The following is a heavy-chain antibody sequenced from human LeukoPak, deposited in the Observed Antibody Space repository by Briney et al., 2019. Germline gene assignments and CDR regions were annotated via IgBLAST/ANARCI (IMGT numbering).Heavy chain of an antibody. V-gene: IGHV3-21*01. D-gene: IGHD4-17*01. CDR3: ATMTTVTTNNWFDP. CDR2: ISSSSSYI. J-gene: IGHJ5*02. Sequence: PGGSLRLSCAASGFTFSSYSMNWVRQASGKGLEWVSSISSSSSYIYYADSVKGRFTISRDNAKNSLYLQMNSLRAEDTAVYYCATMTTVTTNNWFDPWGQGTLVTVSS. CDR1: GFTFSSYS.